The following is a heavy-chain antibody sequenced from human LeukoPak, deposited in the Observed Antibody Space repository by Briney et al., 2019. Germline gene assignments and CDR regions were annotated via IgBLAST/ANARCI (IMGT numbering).Heavy chain of an antibody. D-gene: IGHD1-26*01. CDR1: GFTLSSYW. CDR3: ARGGAGWELRRGFDY. V-gene: IGHV3-7*01. J-gene: IGHJ4*02. Sequence: PGGSLRLSCAASGFTLSSYWMSWVRQAPGKGLEWVANIKQDGSEKYYVDSVKGRFTISRDNAKNSLYLQMNSLRAEDTAVYCCARGGAGWELRRGFDYWGQGTLVTVSS. CDR2: IKQDGSEK.